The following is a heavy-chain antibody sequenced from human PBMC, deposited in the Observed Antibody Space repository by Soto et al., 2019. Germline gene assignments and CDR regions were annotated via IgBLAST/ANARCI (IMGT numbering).Heavy chain of an antibody. D-gene: IGHD3-10*01. CDR2: ISYDGSNK. Sequence: QVQLVESGGGVVQPGRSLRLSCAASGFTFSSYGMHWVRQAPGKGLEWVAVISYDGSNKYYADSVKGRFTISRDNSKNTLYLQMNSLRAEDTAVYYCAKDGGILWFGEPPRGMDVWGQGTTVTVSS. V-gene: IGHV3-30*18. CDR3: AKDGGILWFGEPPRGMDV. J-gene: IGHJ6*02. CDR1: GFTFSSYG.